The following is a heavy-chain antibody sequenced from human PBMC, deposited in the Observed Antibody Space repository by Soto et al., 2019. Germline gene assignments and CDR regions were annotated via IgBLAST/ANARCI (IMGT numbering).Heavy chain of an antibody. Sequence: ASVKVSRKASGYTFNSYDINWVRQAVGQGLEWMGWMNPNSGNTGYAQKFQGRVTMTRNTSISTAYMDLSSLRSEDTAVYYCAREEGISDWHAFDYWGQGTLVTVSS. CDR3: AREEGISDWHAFDY. CDR2: MNPNSGNT. V-gene: IGHV1-8*01. J-gene: IGHJ4*02. D-gene: IGHD6-19*01. CDR1: GYTFNSYD.